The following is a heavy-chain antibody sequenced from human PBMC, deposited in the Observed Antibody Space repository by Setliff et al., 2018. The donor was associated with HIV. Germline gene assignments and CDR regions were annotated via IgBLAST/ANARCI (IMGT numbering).Heavy chain of an antibody. CDR1: GGSISSHY. D-gene: IGHD6-6*01. Sequence: SETLSLTCTVSGGSISSHYWSWIRQPPGKGLEWIGYIYYSGSTNSNPSLKSRVKISVDTSKNQFSLNLTSVTAADTAVYYCARSVARDYWYFGHWGRGTLVTVSS. J-gene: IGHJ2*01. V-gene: IGHV4-59*11. CDR2: IYYSGST. CDR3: ARSVARDYWYFGH.